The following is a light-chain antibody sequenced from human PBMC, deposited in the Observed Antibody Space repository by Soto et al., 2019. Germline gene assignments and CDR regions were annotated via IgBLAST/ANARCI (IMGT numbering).Light chain of an antibody. CDR3: CSFTTSGTLLV. J-gene: IGLJ2*01. CDR1: SSDVGPYKY. CDR2: DVN. Sequence: QSALTQPASVSGSPGQSITISCTGTSSDVGPYKYVSWYQQHPGKAPKLIIYDVNTRPSGVSTRFSASKSGTTASLTFSGLQAEDEADYYCCSFTTSGTLLVFGGGTKLTVL. V-gene: IGLV2-14*01.